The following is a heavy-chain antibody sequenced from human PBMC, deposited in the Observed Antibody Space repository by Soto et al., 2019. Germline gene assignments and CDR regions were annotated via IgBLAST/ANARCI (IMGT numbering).Heavy chain of an antibody. CDR3: SRGSTAAAAPLGMDV. CDR2: ISSDGSNT. J-gene: IGHJ6*02. Sequence: GGSLRLSCAASGFTFSSYAMHWVRQAPGKGLEWVAVISSDGSNTYYADSVKGRFTISRDNSNNTLYLQMNSRRAEDTAVYYCSRGSTAAAAPLGMDVWGQGTTVTVSS. V-gene: IGHV3-30-3*01. D-gene: IGHD6-13*01. CDR1: GFTFSSYA.